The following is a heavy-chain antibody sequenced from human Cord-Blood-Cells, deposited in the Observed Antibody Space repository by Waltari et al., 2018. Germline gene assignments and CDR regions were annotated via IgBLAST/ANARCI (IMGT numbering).Heavy chain of an antibody. CDR3: ARRGPLYCSGGSCYRSDAFDI. CDR1: GGSISSSSYY. CDR2: IFYSGST. J-gene: IGHJ3*02. D-gene: IGHD2-15*01. Sequence: QLQLQESGPGLVKPSETLSLTCTVSGGSISSSSYYWGWIRQPPGKGLEWIGSIFYSGSTSYNPSLKSRVTISVDTSKNQFSQKLVSVTAADTAVYYCARRGPLYCSGGSCYRSDAFDIWGQGTMVTVSS. V-gene: IGHV4-39*01.